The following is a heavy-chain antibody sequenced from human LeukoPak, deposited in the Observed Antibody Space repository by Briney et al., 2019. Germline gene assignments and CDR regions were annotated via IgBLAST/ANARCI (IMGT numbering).Heavy chain of an antibody. CDR2: IYYSGST. V-gene: IGHV4-39*01. CDR3: ARRGGFYPGAVVPAATTRYYFYY. D-gene: IGHD2-2*01. Sequence: PSETLSLTCTVSGGSISSSSYYWGWIRQPPGKGLEWIGSIYYSGSTYYNPSLKSRVTISVDTSKNQFSLKLSSVTAADTAVYYCARRGGFYPGAVVPAATTRYYFYYWGQGTLVTVSS. CDR1: GGSISSSSYY. J-gene: IGHJ4*02.